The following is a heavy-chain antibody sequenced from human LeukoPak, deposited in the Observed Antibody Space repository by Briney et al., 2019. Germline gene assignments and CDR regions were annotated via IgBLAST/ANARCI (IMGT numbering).Heavy chain of an antibody. J-gene: IGHJ4*02. CDR3: ARAVYSSSWYSFDY. CDR2: INHSGST. D-gene: IGHD6-13*01. Sequence: SETLSLTCAVYGGSLSGYYWSWIRQPPGKGLEWIGEINHSGSTNYNPSLKSRVTISVDTSKNQFSLKLSSVTAADTAVYYCARAVYSSSWYSFDYWGQGTLVTVSS. CDR1: GGSLSGYY. V-gene: IGHV4-34*01.